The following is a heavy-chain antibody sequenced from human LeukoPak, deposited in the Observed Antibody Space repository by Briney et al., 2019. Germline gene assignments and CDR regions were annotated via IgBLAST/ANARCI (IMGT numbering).Heavy chain of an antibody. D-gene: IGHD2-15*01. J-gene: IGHJ4*02. Sequence: SETLSLTCTVSGYSISNGFYWAWIRQPPGKGLEWIGSVYHTGSTYSNPSLKSRVTISVDTSKNQFSLSLTSVSAADTAVYYCARVAGVEVAPATSYWSQGTLVTVST. CDR1: GYSISNGFY. V-gene: IGHV4-38-2*02. CDR3: ARVAGVEVAPATSY. CDR2: VYHTGST.